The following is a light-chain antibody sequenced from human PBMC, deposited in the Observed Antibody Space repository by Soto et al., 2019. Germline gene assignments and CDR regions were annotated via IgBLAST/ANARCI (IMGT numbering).Light chain of an antibody. V-gene: IGKV1-5*03. CDR3: QQYSNWPPAIT. Sequence: DIQMTQSPSTLSASVGYRVTITCRSIENIGSWLAWYQQKPGKAPKLLIYKASSLESGVPSRFSGGGSGTEFALIISSLQSEDVAVYYCQQYSNWPPAITFGQGTRLDIK. CDR2: KAS. CDR1: ENIGSW. J-gene: IGKJ5*01.